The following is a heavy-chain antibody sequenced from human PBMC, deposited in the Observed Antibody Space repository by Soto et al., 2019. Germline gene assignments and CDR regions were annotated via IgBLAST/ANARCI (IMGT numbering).Heavy chain of an antibody. V-gene: IGHV1-69*13. D-gene: IGHD1-26*01. Sequence: GASVKVSCKASGGTFSSYAISWARQAPGQGLEWMGGIIPIFGTANYAQKFQGRVTITADESTSTAYMELSSLRSEDTAVYYCAGGGRSFDLDYWGQGTLGTVSS. CDR1: GGTFSSYA. CDR3: AGGGRSFDLDY. CDR2: IIPIFGTA. J-gene: IGHJ4*02.